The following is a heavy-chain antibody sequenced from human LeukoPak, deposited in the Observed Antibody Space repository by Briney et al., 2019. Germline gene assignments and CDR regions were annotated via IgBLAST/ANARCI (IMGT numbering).Heavy chain of an antibody. CDR2: FLYSGST. J-gene: IGHJ4*02. V-gene: IGHV4-59*12. CDR1: GGSISAYY. CDR3: ARYSESYYD. D-gene: IGHD1-26*01. Sequence: PSETPSPTCTVSGGSISAYYWSWIRQPPGKGLEGIADFLYSGSTNYNPSLKSRVTISLDTSKNQFSLKLNSVTAADTAVYYCARYSESYYDWGQGTLVTVSS.